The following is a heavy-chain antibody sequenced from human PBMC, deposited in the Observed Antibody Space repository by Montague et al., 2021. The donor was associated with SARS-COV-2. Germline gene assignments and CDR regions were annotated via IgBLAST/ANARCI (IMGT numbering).Heavy chain of an antibody. Sequence: SETLSLTCAVHGGSFSTYYWNWIRQPPGKGLEWIGEIHHGGSTNYNPSLKSRVTISADTSKNQFSLELTSVAAADTAVYYCARLGDGVVPSPILGVGPYYSYYYIDVWGKGTTVTVSS. D-gene: IGHD3-10*01. CDR1: GGSFSTYY. V-gene: IGHV4-34*01. CDR2: IHHGGST. CDR3: ARLGDGVVPSPILGVGPYYSYYYIDV. J-gene: IGHJ6*03.